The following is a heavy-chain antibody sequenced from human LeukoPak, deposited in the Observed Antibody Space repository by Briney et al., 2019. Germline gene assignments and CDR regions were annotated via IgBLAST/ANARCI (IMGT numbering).Heavy chain of an antibody. CDR3: ARGADSSGYLGAFDI. CDR1: GGTFSSYA. CDR2: IIPIFGTA. V-gene: IGHV1-69*13. J-gene: IGHJ3*02. Sequence: SVKVSCKASGGTFSSYAISWVRQAPGQGLEWMGGIIPIFGTANYAQKFQGRVTITGDESTSTAYMELSSLRSEDTAVYYCARGADSSGYLGAFDIWGQGTMVTVSS. D-gene: IGHD3-22*01.